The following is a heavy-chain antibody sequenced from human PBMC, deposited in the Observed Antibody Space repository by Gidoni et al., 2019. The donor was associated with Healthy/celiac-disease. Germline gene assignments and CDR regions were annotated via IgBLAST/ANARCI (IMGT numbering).Heavy chain of an antibody. D-gene: IGHD2-2*01. CDR3: ARDSCSSTSCYDGFDP. CDR2: ISYDGSNK. V-gene: IGHV3-30-3*01. Sequence: DWVAVISYDGSNKYYEDSVKGRFTISRDNSKNTLYLQMNSLRAEDTAVYYCARDSCSSTSCYDGFDPWGQGTLVTVSS. J-gene: IGHJ5*02.